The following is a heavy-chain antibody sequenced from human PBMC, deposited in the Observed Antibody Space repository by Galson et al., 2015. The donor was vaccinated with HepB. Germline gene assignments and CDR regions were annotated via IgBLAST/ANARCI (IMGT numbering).Heavy chain of an antibody. Sequence: SVKVSCKASKGTFTSYAISWVRQAPGQGLEWLGGTIPVFGITNYTQKFQGRVTITADESTSTAYMELGSLTSEDTAVYYCATDASGWLDPWGQGTLVTVSS. V-gene: IGHV1-69*13. J-gene: IGHJ5*02. D-gene: IGHD2-8*02. CDR3: ATDASGWLDP. CDR2: TIPVFGIT. CDR1: KGTFTSYA.